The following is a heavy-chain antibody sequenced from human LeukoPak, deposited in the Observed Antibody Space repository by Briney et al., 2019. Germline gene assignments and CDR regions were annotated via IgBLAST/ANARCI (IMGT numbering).Heavy chain of an antibody. Sequence: GGSLRLSCAASGFTFSSYWMHWVRQAPGKGLVWVSRINSDGSSTSYADSVKGRFTVSRDNAKNTLYVQMNSLRAEDTAVYYCAREGHYDSRGPDYWGQGTLVTVPS. D-gene: IGHD3-22*01. CDR3: AREGHYDSRGPDY. V-gene: IGHV3-74*01. CDR1: GFTFSSYW. CDR2: INSDGSST. J-gene: IGHJ4*02.